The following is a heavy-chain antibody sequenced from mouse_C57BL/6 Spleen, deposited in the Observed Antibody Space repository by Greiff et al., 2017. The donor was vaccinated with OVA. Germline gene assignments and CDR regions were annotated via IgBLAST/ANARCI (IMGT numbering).Heavy chain of an antibody. V-gene: IGHV1-18*01. D-gene: IGHD2-4*01. CDR3: ARNDYDLYYAMDY. CDR1: GYTFTDYN. Sequence: VQLKESGPELVKPGASVKIPCKASGYTFTDYNMDWVKQSHGKSLEWIGDINPNNGGTIYNQKFKGKATLTVDKSSSTAYMELRSLTSEDTAVYYCARNDYDLYYAMDYWGQGTSVTVSS. CDR2: INPNNGGT. J-gene: IGHJ4*01.